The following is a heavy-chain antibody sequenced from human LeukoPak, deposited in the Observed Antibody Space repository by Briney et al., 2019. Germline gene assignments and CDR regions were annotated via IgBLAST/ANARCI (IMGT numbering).Heavy chain of an antibody. V-gene: IGHV3-30*02. CDR3: ASHYGGNADDAFDI. Sequence: PGGSLRLSCAASGFTFSDYYMNWIRQAPGKGLEWVAFIRYDGSNKYYADSVKGRFTISRDNSKNTLYLQMNSLRAEDTAVYYCASHYGGNADDAFDIWGQGTMVTVSS. CDR2: IRYDGSNK. J-gene: IGHJ3*02. CDR1: GFTFSDYY. D-gene: IGHD4-23*01.